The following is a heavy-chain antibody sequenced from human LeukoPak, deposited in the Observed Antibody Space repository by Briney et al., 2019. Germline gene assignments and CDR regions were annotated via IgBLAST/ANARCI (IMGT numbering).Heavy chain of an antibody. CDR3: ASSLNTVMVSPYFLEY. CDR1: GFTFSEYY. D-gene: IGHD5-18*01. V-gene: IGHV3-11*01. CDR2: TSAVGSST. J-gene: IGHJ4*02. Sequence: GGSLRLSCAGSGFTFSEYYISWIRQAPGKGQQWISYTSAVGSSTFFADSVKGRFTVSRDNAKSSLYLYMNILRAEDSGGYYCASSLNTVMVSPYFLEYWGRGTLVSVSS.